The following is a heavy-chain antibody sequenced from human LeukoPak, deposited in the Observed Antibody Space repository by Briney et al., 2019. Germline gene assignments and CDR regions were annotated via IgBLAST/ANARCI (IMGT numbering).Heavy chain of an antibody. Sequence: ASVKVSCKASGGTFSSYAISWVRQAPGQGLEWMGGIIPIFGTANYAQKFQGRVTITADESTSTAYMELSSPRSEDTAVYYCARGGRDYYYYYRMDVWGQGTTVTVSS. J-gene: IGHJ6*02. CDR1: GGTFSSYA. V-gene: IGHV1-69*13. CDR2: IIPIFGTA. CDR3: ARGGRDYYYYYRMDV. D-gene: IGHD3-10*01.